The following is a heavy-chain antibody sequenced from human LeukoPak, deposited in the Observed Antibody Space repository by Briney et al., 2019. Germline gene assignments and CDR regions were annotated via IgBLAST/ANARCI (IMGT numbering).Heavy chain of an antibody. CDR1: GGTFSSSA. CDR3: ARDQGLTAPPPYGLDV. Sequence: SVKVSCKTSGGTFSSSAITWVRQAPGQGLEWMGRIIPVLNITSYAQKFQGRVTITADTSTSTVYMELSSIRSEETAVYYCARDQGLTAPPPYGLDVWGQGTTVIVSS. D-gene: IGHD4/OR15-4a*01. V-gene: IGHV1-69*04. J-gene: IGHJ6*02. CDR2: IIPVLNIT.